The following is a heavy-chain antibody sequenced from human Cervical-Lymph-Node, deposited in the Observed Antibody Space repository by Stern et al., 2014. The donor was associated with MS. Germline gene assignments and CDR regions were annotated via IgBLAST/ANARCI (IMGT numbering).Heavy chain of an antibody. Sequence: VQLLESGGGVVQPGRSLRLSCAASGFIFSNYAMHWVLQPPGEGLEWVAVVSSDGANTYFADSVKGRFTISRDNSKNTLYLQMNSLKIEDTAIYYCASQIWGQGTMVTVSS. CDR3: ASQI. CDR2: VSSDGANT. CDR1: GFIFSNYA. V-gene: IGHV3-30*01. J-gene: IGHJ3*02.